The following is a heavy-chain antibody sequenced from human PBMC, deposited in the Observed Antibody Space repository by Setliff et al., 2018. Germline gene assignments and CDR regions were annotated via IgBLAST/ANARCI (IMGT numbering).Heavy chain of an antibody. CDR2: INHGGST. CDR3: ARGFDVCGGGACYTEGPYYFDY. D-gene: IGHD2-21*02. CDR1: GESFSGHY. Sequence: PSETLSLTCAVYGESFSGHYWSWIRQPPGKGLKWIGEINHGGSTNYSPSLKSRVTISVDTSKNQFSLKLSSVAAAATAVYYCARGFDVCGGGACYTEGPYYFDYWGLGTLVTVSS. J-gene: IGHJ4*02. V-gene: IGHV4-34*01.